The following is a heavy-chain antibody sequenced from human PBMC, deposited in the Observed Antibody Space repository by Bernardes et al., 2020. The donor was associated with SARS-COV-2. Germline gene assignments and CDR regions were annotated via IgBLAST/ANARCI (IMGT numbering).Heavy chain of an antibody. CDR1: GFTFRSYA. D-gene: IGHD3-16*01. Sequence: GGSLRLSCAASGFTFRSYAMHWVRQPPGKGLEYVSAISTNGRDTFYADSVKGRFTISRDNSKNTVYLQMVSLKSEDMAVYYCARAAPGGYFYAFDFWGQGTMVTVSA. V-gene: IGHV3-64*02. CDR3: ARAAPGGYFYAFDF. J-gene: IGHJ3*01. CDR2: ISTNGRDT.